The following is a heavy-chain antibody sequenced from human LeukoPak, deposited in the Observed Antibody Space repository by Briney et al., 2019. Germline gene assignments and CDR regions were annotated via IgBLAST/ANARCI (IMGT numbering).Heavy chain of an antibody. CDR2: ISTYNGNT. CDR1: GYTFTTYG. CDR3: ARDIGVAVADSLDY. Sequence: ASVKVSCNASGYTFTTYGISCGRQAPRQGVECMGWISTYNGNTNYAQKLQGRVTMTTDTTTSTAYMELRSLRSDDTAMYYCARDIGVAVADSLDYWGQETLVTVSS. D-gene: IGHD6-19*01. V-gene: IGHV1-18*01. J-gene: IGHJ4*02.